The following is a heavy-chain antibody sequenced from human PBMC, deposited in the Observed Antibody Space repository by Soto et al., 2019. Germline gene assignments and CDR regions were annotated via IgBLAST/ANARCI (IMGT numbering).Heavy chain of an antibody. J-gene: IGHJ4*02. Sequence: PSVTLSLTCAVSGGSFTSNNWWTWVRQPPGQGLEWIGEIYRTGSTNYNPSLKSRVTISLDKSENQFSLKVTSLTAADTAVYYCASRDPGTSVDYWGEGTLVTVCS. D-gene: IGHD1-1*01. CDR2: IYRTGST. CDR1: GGSFTSNNW. V-gene: IGHV4-4*02. CDR3: ASRDPGTSVDY.